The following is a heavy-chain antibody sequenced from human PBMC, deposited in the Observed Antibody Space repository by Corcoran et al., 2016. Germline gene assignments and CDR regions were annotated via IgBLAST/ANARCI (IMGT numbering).Heavy chain of an antibody. J-gene: IGHJ3*02. CDR3: AKEIRFIAVAGIGSDAFDI. D-gene: IGHD6-19*01. CDR2: ISWDGGST. CDR1: GFTFDDYA. Sequence: EVQLVESGGVVVQPGGSLRLSCAASGFTFDDYAMHWVRQAPGKGLEWVSLISWDGGSTYYADSVKGRFTISRDNSKNSLYLQMNSLRAEDTALYYCAKEIRFIAVAGIGSDAFDIWGQGTMVTVSS. V-gene: IGHV3-43D*03.